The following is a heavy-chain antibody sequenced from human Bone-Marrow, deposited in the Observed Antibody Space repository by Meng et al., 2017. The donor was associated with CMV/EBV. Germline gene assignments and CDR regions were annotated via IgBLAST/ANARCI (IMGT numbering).Heavy chain of an antibody. J-gene: IGHJ4*02. D-gene: IGHD4-23*01. V-gene: IGHV3-74*01. CDR3: ARVYGGNSGLDY. CDR1: GFTFSSYW. Sequence: GESLKISCAASGFTFSSYWMHLVRQAPGKGLVWVSRINSDGSSTSYADSVKGRFTISRDNAKNTLYLQMNSLRAEDTAVYYCARVYGGNSGLDYWGQGTLVTVSS. CDR2: INSDGSST.